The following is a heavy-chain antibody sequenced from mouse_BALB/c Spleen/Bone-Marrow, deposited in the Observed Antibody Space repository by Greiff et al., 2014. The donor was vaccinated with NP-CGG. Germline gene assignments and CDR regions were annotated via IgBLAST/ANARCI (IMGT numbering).Heavy chain of an antibody. Sequence: DVMLVESGGGLVQPGGSLRLPCATSGFTFTDYYMNWVRQPPGKALEWLGFIRNKANGYTTEYSASVKGRFTISRDNSQSILYLQMNTLRAEDSATYYCARDSRSTVSHFDYWGQGTTLTVSS. V-gene: IGHV7-3*02. CDR2: IRNKANGYTT. J-gene: IGHJ2*01. D-gene: IGHD1-1*01. CDR1: GFTFTDYY. CDR3: ARDSRSTVSHFDY.